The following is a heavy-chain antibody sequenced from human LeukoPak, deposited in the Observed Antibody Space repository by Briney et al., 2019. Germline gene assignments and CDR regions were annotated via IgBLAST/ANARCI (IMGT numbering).Heavy chain of an antibody. V-gene: IGHV4-4*02. D-gene: IGHD3-22*01. CDR2: IHHTGIT. J-gene: IGHJ5*02. CDR1: GGSFSIGDW. Sequence: PSGTLSLTCAVSGGSFSIGDWWSWVRQPPGKGLEWIGEIHHTGITNFNPSLWSRVTMSLDRSKNQFSLNLTSVTAADTAVYYCARVISSAWRQNDLWGQGTLVTVSS. CDR3: ARVISSAWRQNDL.